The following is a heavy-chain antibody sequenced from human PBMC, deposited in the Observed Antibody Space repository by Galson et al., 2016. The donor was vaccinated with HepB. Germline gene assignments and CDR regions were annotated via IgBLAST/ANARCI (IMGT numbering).Heavy chain of an antibody. CDR1: GYIFSDHA. CDR2: ITTANGDT. CDR3: ARNPLDIIARYGMDV. D-gene: IGHD2-2*03. V-gene: IGHV1-3*04. Sequence: SVKVSCKASGYIFSDHAIHWVRQAPGQGLEWMVWITTANGDTIYSQRFQGRVSITRATSASTVYLDLSSLKSEDTGVYFCARNPLDIIARYGMDVWGQGTTVTVSS. J-gene: IGHJ6*02.